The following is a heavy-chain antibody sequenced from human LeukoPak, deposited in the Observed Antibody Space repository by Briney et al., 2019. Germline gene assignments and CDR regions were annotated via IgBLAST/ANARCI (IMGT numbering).Heavy chain of an antibody. J-gene: IGHJ5*02. V-gene: IGHV1-69*01. CDR3: AREYLTGYYPVGLNWFDP. D-gene: IGHD3-9*01. CDR1: GDTFSSYV. Sequence: SVKVSCKASGDTFSSYVISWVRQAPGQGLKWMGGIIPIFGTANYAQKFQGRATITADESTSTAYMELSSLRSEDTAVYYCAREYLTGYYPVGLNWFDPWGQGTLVTVSS. CDR2: IIPIFGTA.